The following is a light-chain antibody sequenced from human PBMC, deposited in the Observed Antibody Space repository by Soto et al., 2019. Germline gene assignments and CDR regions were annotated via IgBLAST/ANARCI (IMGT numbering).Light chain of an antibody. CDR1: SSNIGSNT. CDR2: SNN. CDR3: AAWDDSLNGRV. Sequence: QSALTQPPSASGTPGQRVTISCSGSSSNIGSNTVNWYQQLPGTAPKLLIYSNNQRPSGVPDRFSGSKSGTSASLAISGLQSEDEADYYCAAWDDSLNGRVFXTGTRSPS. V-gene: IGLV1-44*01. J-gene: IGLJ1*01.